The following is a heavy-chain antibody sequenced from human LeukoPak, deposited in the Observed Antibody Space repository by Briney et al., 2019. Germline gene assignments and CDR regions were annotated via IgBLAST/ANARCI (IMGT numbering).Heavy chain of an antibody. V-gene: IGHV5-51*01. CDR1: GYSFTSYW. J-gene: IGHJ4*02. Sequence: GESLKISCQGSGYSFTSYWISWVRQMPGKGLEWMGITYGGDSDDRYSPSFQGQVTISADKSMNTAYLQWSSLKASDTAMYYCTRRGSGYDHWHFDYWGQGTLVTVSS. D-gene: IGHD5-12*01. CDR2: TYGGDSDD. CDR3: TRRGSGYDHWHFDY.